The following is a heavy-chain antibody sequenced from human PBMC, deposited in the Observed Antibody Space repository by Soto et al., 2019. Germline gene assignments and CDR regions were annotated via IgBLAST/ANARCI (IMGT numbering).Heavy chain of an antibody. V-gene: IGHV3-74*01. J-gene: IGHJ6*02. Sequence: GGSLRLSYPASGFAFDSYWMHWFRQVPGEAQVXVSRIDYYGTATNYADSVEGRFRISRDNAKKSVSLQMNSLRDEDKAVYYCAREYTAWPLAYGLDVWGQGTTVTVSS. D-gene: IGHD2-2*02. CDR1: GFAFDSYW. CDR3: AREYTAWPLAYGLDV. CDR2: IDYYGTAT.